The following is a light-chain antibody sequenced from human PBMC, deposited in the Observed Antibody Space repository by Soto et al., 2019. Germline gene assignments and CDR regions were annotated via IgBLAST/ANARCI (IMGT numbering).Light chain of an antibody. Sequence: DIQMTQSPSTLSASVGDRITITCRASLSINDWLAWYQQKPGKAPKLLIYGASTLDSGVPSRFSGGGSGTEFTLAISSLHPDDFATYYCQQYSNYPFTFGPGTKVDIK. CDR1: LSINDW. CDR2: GAS. V-gene: IGKV1-5*01. J-gene: IGKJ3*01. CDR3: QQYSNYPFT.